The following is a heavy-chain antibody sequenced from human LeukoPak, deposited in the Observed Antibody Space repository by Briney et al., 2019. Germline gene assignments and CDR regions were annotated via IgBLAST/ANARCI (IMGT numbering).Heavy chain of an antibody. CDR3: ASQRGSYPDAFDI. CDR1: GFTFSSYW. D-gene: IGHD1-26*01. CDR2: INTDGSST. Sequence: PGGSLRLSCAASGFTFSSYWMHWVRQAPGKGLVWVSRINTDGSSTRYADSVNGRITISRDKSKNTLYLQMNSLRDEDTAVYYCASQRGSYPDAFDIWGQGTMLTVSS. V-gene: IGHV3-74*01. J-gene: IGHJ3*02.